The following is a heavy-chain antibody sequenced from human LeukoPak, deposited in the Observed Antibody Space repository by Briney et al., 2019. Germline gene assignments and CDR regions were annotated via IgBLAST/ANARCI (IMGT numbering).Heavy chain of an antibody. CDR3: ARGAGLSMSDY. D-gene: IGHD2/OR15-2a*01. V-gene: IGHV4-34*01. J-gene: IGHJ4*02. CDR1: GGSFTGYY. Sequence: SETLSLTCAVSGGSFTGYYWSWIRQPPGKGLEWIGEINHSGSTNYNPSLKSRVTISVDTSKNQFSLKLSSVTAADTAVYYCARGAGLSMSDYWGQGTLVTVSS. CDR2: INHSGST.